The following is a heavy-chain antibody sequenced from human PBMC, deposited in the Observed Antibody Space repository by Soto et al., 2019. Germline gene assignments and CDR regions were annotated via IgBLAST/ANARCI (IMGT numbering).Heavy chain of an antibody. D-gene: IGHD6-19*01. CDR3: ARVFYSVAGTGGIDY. Sequence: EVQLVESGGGLVQPGGSLRLSCAASGFTFSSYSMNWVRQAPGKGLEWVSYISSSSSTIYYADSVKGRFTIARDNAKSSLYLPMNSLRDEDTAVYYCARVFYSVAGTGGIDYWGQGTLVTVSS. CDR1: GFTFSSYS. V-gene: IGHV3-48*02. CDR2: ISSSSSTI. J-gene: IGHJ4*02.